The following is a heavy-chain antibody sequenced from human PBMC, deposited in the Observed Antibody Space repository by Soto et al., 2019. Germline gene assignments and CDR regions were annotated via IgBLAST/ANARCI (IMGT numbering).Heavy chain of an antibody. J-gene: IGHJ6*02. V-gene: IGHV1-69*12. CDR1: GGSLTNYG. D-gene: IGHD2-8*01. CDR3: ARGDATKLGVTKYYGMDV. Sequence: QVQLVQSGAEVKKPGSSVKVSCKASGGSLTNYGVSWVRQAPGQGLEWMGGIIPVFGTANYAQKFQGRVTMAADESKSTVFMDVRSLRSEDTAVYYCARGDATKLGVTKYYGMDVWGQGTTVTVSS. CDR2: IIPVFGTA.